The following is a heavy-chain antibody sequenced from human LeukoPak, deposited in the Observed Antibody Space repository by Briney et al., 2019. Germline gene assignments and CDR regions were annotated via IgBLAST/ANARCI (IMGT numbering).Heavy chain of an antibody. D-gene: IGHD6-19*01. V-gene: IGHV3-13*01. CDR2: IGIPGAT. Sequence: GGSLRLSCAGSGFTFIDYDMQWVRQGIGKGLEWVSAIGIPGATHYSGSAKGRFTISRETAESSLYLQMNSLRAEDTAVYYCARGGIQVSGIDEFDYWGQGTLVTVPS. J-gene: IGHJ4*02. CDR3: ARGGIQVSGIDEFDY. CDR1: GFTFIDYD.